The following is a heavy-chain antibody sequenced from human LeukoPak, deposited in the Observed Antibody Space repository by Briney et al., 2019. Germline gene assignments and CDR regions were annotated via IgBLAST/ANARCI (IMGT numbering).Heavy chain of an antibody. D-gene: IGHD3-22*01. J-gene: IGHJ4*02. V-gene: IGHV3-23*01. Sequence: GGSLRLSCAASGFTFSRYGMSWVRQAPGKGLEWVSAISGSGGSTYYADSVKGRFTIYRDNSKNTLYLQMNSQRAEDTAVYYCAKDRLPNYYDSSGLFDYWGQGTLVTVSS. CDR1: GFTFSRYG. CDR3: AKDRLPNYYDSSGLFDY. CDR2: ISGSGGST.